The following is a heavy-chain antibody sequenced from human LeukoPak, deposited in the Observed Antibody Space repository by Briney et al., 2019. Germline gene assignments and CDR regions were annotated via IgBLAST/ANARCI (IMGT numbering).Heavy chain of an antibody. CDR2: IYHSGST. D-gene: IGHD6-19*01. J-gene: IGHJ5*02. V-gene: IGHV4-4*02. Sequence: SETLSLTCAVSGGSISSSNWWSWVRQPPGKGLEWIGEIYHSGSTNYNPSLKSRVTISLDTSKDQFSLKLSSVAAADTAAYYCARGHSSGWYYHNDWFDPWGQGTLVTVSS. CDR3: ARGHSSGWYYHNDWFDP. CDR1: GGSISSSNW.